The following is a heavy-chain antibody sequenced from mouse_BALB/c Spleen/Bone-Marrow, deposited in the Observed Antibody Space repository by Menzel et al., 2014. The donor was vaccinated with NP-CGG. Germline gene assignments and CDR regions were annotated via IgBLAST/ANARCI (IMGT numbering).Heavy chain of an antibody. J-gene: IGHJ2*01. CDR1: GFIFSSYA. CDR2: ISSGGSYT. Sequence: DVQLVESGGGLVKPGGSLKLSCAASGFIFSSYAMSWVRQTPEKRLEWVATISSGGSYTYYPDSVKGRFTISRDNAKNTLYLQMSSLRSEDTAMYYCARHGITRLLDYWGQGTTLTVSS. CDR3: ARHGITRLLDY. V-gene: IGHV5-9-3*01. D-gene: IGHD2-4*01.